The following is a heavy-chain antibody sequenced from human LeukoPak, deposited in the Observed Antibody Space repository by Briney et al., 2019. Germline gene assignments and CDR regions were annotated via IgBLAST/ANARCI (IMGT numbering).Heavy chain of an antibody. V-gene: IGHV3-23*01. J-gene: IGHJ5*02. CDR2: ISGSGGDT. CDR1: GFTFSSYA. Sequence: GGSLRLSCAASGFTFSSYAMSWVRQAPGKGLEWVSAISGSGGDTYYADSAKGRFTISRDNSKDTLFLQLNSLTAADTAMYFCAKASVAIPQYCNSWGQGTLVTVSS. D-gene: IGHD2-2*02. CDR3: AKASVAIPQYCNS.